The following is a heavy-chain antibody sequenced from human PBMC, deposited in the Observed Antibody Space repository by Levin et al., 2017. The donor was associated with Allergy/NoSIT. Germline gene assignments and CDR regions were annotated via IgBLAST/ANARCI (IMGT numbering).Heavy chain of an antibody. Sequence: SETLTLTCTVSGDSVSSSSYYWSWIRQPPGKGLEWIGCISYSGTTNYNPSLKSRVTISVDTSENQFSLKLGSVTAADTAVFYCARSHDSTGYFNWGQGTLVTVSS. CDR2: ISYSGTT. CDR1: GDSVSSSSYY. J-gene: IGHJ4*02. V-gene: IGHV4-61*01. D-gene: IGHD3-22*01. CDR3: ARSHDSTGYFN.